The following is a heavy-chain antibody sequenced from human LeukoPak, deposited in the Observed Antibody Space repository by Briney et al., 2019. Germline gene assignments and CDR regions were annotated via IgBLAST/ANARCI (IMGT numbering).Heavy chain of an antibody. CDR3: ARASVAARPAEYFQH. Sequence: GGSLRLSCAASGFTVSSNYMSWVRQAPGKGPEWVSVIYSGGSTYYADSVKGRFTISRDNSKNTLYLQMNSLRAEDTAVYYCARASVAARPAEYFQHWGQGTLVTVSS. V-gene: IGHV3-66*02. CDR1: GFTVSSNY. CDR2: IYSGGST. D-gene: IGHD6-6*01. J-gene: IGHJ1*01.